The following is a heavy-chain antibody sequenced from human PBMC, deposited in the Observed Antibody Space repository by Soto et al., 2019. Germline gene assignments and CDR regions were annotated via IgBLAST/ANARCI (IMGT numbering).Heavy chain of an antibody. J-gene: IGHJ5*02. CDR3: ARQNYDILTGYYNWFDP. Sequence: SETLSLTCTVSGGSISSYYWSWIRQPPGKGLEWIGYIYYSGSTNYNPSLKSRVTISVDTSKSQFSLKLSSVTAADTAVYYCARQNYDILTGYYNWFDPWGQGTRGTSPQ. D-gene: IGHD3-9*01. CDR2: IYYSGST. V-gene: IGHV4-59*01. CDR1: GGSISSYY.